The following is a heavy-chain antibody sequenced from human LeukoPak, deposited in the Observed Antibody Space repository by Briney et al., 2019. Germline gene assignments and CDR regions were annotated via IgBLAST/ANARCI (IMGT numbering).Heavy chain of an antibody. CDR2: ISGSGGST. V-gene: IGHV3-23*01. J-gene: IGHJ6*04. CDR3: AKAAMDPDYYYYGMDV. Sequence: GGSLRLSCAASGFTFSSYAMSWVRQAPGKGLEWVSAISGSGGSTYHADSVKGRFTISRDNSKNTLYLQMNSLRAEDTAVYYCAKAAMDPDYYYYGMDVWGKGTTVTVSS. CDR1: GFTFSSYA. D-gene: IGHD5-18*01.